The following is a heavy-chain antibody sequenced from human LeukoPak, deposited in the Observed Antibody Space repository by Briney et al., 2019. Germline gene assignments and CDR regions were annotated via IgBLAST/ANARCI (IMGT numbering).Heavy chain of an antibody. CDR3: ARSPYCSSTSCYTEWLAWFDP. CDR1: GYSISSGYY. J-gene: IGHJ5*02. Sequence: PSETLSLTCTVSGYSISSGYYWGWIRQPPGKGLEWIGSIYHSGSTYYNPSLKSRVTISVDTSKNQFSLKLSSVTAADTAVYYCARSPYCSSTSCYTEWLAWFDPWGQGTLVTVSS. CDR2: IYHSGST. D-gene: IGHD2-2*02. V-gene: IGHV4-38-2*02.